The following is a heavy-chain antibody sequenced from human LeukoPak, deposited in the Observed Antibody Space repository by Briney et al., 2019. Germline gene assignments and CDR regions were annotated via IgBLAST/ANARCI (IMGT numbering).Heavy chain of an antibody. CDR1: GYALTELS. CDR2: FDPEDGET. CDR3: ARGGGIVGAPGY. D-gene: IGHD1-26*01. V-gene: IGHV1-24*01. Sequence: ASVKVSCKVSGYALTELSMHWVRQAPGKGLEWMGGFDPEDGETIYAQKLQGRVTMTTDTSTSTAYMELRSLRSDDTAVYYCARGGGIVGAPGYWGQGTLVTVSS. J-gene: IGHJ4*02.